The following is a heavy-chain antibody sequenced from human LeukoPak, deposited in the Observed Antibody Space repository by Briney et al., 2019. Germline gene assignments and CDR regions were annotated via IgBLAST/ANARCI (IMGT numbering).Heavy chain of an antibody. J-gene: IGHJ4*02. CDR1: GYSFTNYD. V-gene: IGHV7-4-1*02. CDR3: AREVVPAARPFDY. CDR2: INTNTGNP. D-gene: IGHD2-2*01. Sequence: ASVKVSCKASGYSFTNYDINWVRQAPGQGLEWMGWINTNTGNPTYAQGFTGRFVFSLDTSVSTAYLQISSLKAEDTAVYYCAREVVPAARPFDYWGQGTLVTVSS.